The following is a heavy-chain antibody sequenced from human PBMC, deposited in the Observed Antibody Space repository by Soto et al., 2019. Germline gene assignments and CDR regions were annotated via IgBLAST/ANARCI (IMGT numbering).Heavy chain of an antibody. CDR2: INADGTST. D-gene: IGHD2-2*01. J-gene: IGHJ4*02. Sequence: DVQLVESGGGLVQPGGSLRLSCADSGFTFSNSWMHWVRQVSGKGLEWVSRINADGTSTSYADSVKGRFTISRDNAKNTLSLHFNSLRAEDTAVYYCVKVLARGVGVPRFYFDSWGQGALVTVSS. V-gene: IGHV3-74*01. CDR1: GFTFSNSW. CDR3: VKVLARGVGVPRFYFDS.